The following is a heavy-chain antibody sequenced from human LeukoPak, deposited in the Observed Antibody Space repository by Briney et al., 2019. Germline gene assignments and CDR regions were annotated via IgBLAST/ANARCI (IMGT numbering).Heavy chain of an antibody. V-gene: IGHV3-30*03. J-gene: IGHJ6*02. Sequence: GGSLRLSCAASGFTFSSYGMRWVRQAPGKGLEWVAYISYGGSNIYYADSVKGRFTISRDNSKNTLYLQMNSLRAEDTAVYYCAGRCSGGSSYSSYYYYGMDVWGQGTTVTVSS. CDR2: ISYGGSNI. D-gene: IGHD2-15*01. CDR3: AGRCSGGSSYSSYYYYGMDV. CDR1: GFTFSSYG.